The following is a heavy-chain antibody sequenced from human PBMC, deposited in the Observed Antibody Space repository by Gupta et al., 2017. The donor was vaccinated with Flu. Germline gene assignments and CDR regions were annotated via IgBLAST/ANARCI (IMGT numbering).Heavy chain of an antibody. Sequence: EVQLLESVGGLVQPGGSLRLSCAASGFTFSSYAMSWVRQAPGMWLEWVSAISGSGGSTYYADSVKGRFTISRDNSKNTLYLQMNSLRAEDTAVYYCAKERSDYDSSGYYYADAFDIWGQGTMVTVSS. CDR3: AKERSDYDSSGYYYADAFDI. V-gene: IGHV3-23*01. CDR1: GFTFSSYA. D-gene: IGHD3-22*01. J-gene: IGHJ3*02. CDR2: ISGSGGST.